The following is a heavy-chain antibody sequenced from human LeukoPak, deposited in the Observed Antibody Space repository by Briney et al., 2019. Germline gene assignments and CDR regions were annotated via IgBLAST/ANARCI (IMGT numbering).Heavy chain of an antibody. V-gene: IGHV3-33*01. CDR2: IWYDGSNK. D-gene: IGHD3-22*01. Sequence: GGSLRLSCAAAGFTFRSYGMHWVRQAPGKGLERGAVIWYDGSNKNYADSVKGRFTTARDNSKNTPYLQMNSLRAEDTAVYYCARDLRLGQYDSSFPDYWGQGTLVTVSS. CDR3: ARDLRLGQYDSSFPDY. CDR1: GFTFRSYG. J-gene: IGHJ4*02.